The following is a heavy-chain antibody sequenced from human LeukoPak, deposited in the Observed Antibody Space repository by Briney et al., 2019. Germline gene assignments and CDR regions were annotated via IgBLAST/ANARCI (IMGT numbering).Heavy chain of an antibody. CDR1: GFTFSSYS. V-gene: IGHV3-21*01. D-gene: IGHD6-6*01. J-gene: IGHJ6*03. CDR3: ARDGCCGSSEGWGYYYYYMDV. Sequence: GGSLRLSCAASGFTFSSYSMNWVRQAPGKGLEWVSSISSSSSYIYYADSVKGRFTISRDNAKNSLYLQMNSLRAEDTAVYYCARDGCCGSSEGWGYYYYYMDVWGKGTTVTVSS. CDR2: ISSSSSYI.